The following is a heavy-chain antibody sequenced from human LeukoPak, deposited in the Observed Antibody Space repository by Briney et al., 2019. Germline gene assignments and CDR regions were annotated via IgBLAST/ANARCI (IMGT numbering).Heavy chain of an antibody. V-gene: IGHV4-39*01. D-gene: IGHD6-13*01. CDR1: GGSLTSRGIY. J-gene: IGHJ4*02. Sequence: SETLSLTCTVSGGSLTSRGIYWDWIRQSPGRGLEWFGSIFQSGTTYYNPPLMSRVAIFVDTSKSQFSLKLSSVTAADTAVYYCARKKLVARGYFDSWGQGVLVTVSS. CDR3: ARKKLVARGYFDS. CDR2: IFQSGTT.